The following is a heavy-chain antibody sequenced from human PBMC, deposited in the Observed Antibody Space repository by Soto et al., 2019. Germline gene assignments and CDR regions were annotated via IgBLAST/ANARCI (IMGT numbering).Heavy chain of an antibody. D-gene: IGHD1-7*01. CDR1: GFTFSSYA. CDR2: ISGSGGST. J-gene: IGHJ4*02. CDR3: AKVGRVLGRRHNWNYLYYFDY. Sequence: GGSLRLSCAASGFTFSSYAMSWVRQAPGKGLEWVSAISGSGGSTYYADSVKGRFTISRDNSKNTLYLQMNSLRAEDTAVYYCAKVGRVLGRRHNWNYLYYFDYWGQGTLVTVSS. V-gene: IGHV3-23*01.